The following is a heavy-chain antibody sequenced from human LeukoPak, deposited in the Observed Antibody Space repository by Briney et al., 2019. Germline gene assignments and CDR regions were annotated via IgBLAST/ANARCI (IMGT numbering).Heavy chain of an antibody. CDR1: GVSLRSYW. J-gene: IGHJ4*02. Sequence: GGSLRLSCVGSGVSLRSYWMHSGRPAPGARLVRGPRINSAASAPSYADSVKGRFTISRVNAKNSLYLQMNSLTAGDAAVYYCASTIAGREYWGQGTLVTVSS. CDR2: INSAASAP. D-gene: IGHD6-6*01. V-gene: IGHV3-74*01. CDR3: ASTIAGREY.